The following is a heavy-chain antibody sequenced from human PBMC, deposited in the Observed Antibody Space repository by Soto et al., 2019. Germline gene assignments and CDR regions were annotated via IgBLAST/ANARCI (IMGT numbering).Heavy chain of an antibody. Sequence: EVQLVESEGGLVQPGGSLRLSCTASGFTFSDYDMHWVRQPTGKGLEWVSSISVRGNTYYSNSVKGRFTVSRENAKNSLYLQMNSLTAGDTAVYYCARELGMTGYWYFDVWGRGTLVSVSS. V-gene: IGHV3-13*04. J-gene: IGHJ2*01. CDR2: ISVRGNT. CDR3: ARELGMTGYWYFDV. CDR1: GFTFSDYD. D-gene: IGHD3-16*01.